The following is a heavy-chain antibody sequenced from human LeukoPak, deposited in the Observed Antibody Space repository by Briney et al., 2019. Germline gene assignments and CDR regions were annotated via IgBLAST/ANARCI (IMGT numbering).Heavy chain of an antibody. CDR2: ISDSGGGT. J-gene: IGHJ4*02. CDR3: AKAQVSRGYRNSFDQ. CDR1: GFTFSSYA. D-gene: IGHD5-24*01. Sequence: GGSLLLSCAASGFTFSSYAMSWGRPARGKGLEWVSAISDSGGGTYYADSVKGRFTISRDNSKNTLYLQMNSLRAEDTAVYYCAKAQVSRGYRNSFDQWGQGTLVTVSS. V-gene: IGHV3-23*01.